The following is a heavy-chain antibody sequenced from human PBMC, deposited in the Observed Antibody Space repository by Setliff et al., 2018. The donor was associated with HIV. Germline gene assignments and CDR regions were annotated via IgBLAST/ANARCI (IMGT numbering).Heavy chain of an antibody. CDR3: ARSPLYSGYERYYFDY. D-gene: IGHD5-12*01. CDR2: IYHSGST. CDR1: GFTLNTYAM. J-gene: IGHJ4*02. Sequence: PGGSLRLSCAASGFTLNTYAMNWVRQPPGKGLEWIGEIYHSGSTNYNPSLKSRVTISLDRSKTQFSLKLSSVTAADTAVYYCARSPLYSGYERYYFDYWGQGTLVTVSS. V-gene: IGHV4-4*02.